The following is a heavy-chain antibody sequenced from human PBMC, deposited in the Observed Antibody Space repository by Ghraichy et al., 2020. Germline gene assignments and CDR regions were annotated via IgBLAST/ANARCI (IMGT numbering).Heavy chain of an antibody. CDR1: GGSFSGFS. D-gene: IGHD6-19*01. Sequence: SQTLSLTCAVYGGSFSGFSWSWIRQPPGKGLEWIGEINNGGSTIYNPSLKSRVSISVDTSKNQFSLKLTLVTAAETAVYYCARERFDGWYYFDYWGQGNLVTVSS. CDR2: INNGGST. J-gene: IGHJ4*02. CDR3: ARERFDGWYYFDY. V-gene: IGHV4-34*01.